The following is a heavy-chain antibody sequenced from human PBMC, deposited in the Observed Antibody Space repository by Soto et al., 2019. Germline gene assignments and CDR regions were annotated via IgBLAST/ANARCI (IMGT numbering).Heavy chain of an antibody. V-gene: IGHV1-24*01. CDR3: ATKGRWYVGYYYYGMDV. CDR1: GYTLTELS. D-gene: IGHD6-13*01. J-gene: IGHJ6*02. Sequence: QVQLVQSGAEVKKPGASVKVSCKVSGYTLTELSMHWVRQAPGKGLEWMGGFDPEDGETIYAQKFQGRVTMTEDTSTDTAYMARSSLRSEDTAVYYCATKGRWYVGYYYYGMDVWGQGTTVTVSS. CDR2: FDPEDGET.